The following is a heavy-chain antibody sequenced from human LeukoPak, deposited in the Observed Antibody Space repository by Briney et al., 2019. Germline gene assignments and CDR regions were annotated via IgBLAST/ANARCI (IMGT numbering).Heavy chain of an antibody. J-gene: IGHJ5*02. CDR3: ARLCSCRWFDP. CDR1: GFSFTTYW. D-gene: IGHD2-15*01. CDR2: MKQDGSEK. Sequence: GGSLRLSCAASGFSFTTYWMSWVRQAPGQGLEWVANMKQDGSEKYYVDSVKGRFTISRDNAKNSLYLQMNSLRVEDTAVYYCARLCSCRWFDPWGQGTLVTVTS. V-gene: IGHV3-7*01.